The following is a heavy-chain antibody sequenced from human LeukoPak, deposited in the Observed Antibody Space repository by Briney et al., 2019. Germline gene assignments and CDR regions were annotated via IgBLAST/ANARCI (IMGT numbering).Heavy chain of an antibody. CDR1: GYTFSSYR. Sequence: GGSLRLCCAASGYTFSSYRMNWVRQAPGKGLDWVSSISSSSSYIYYADSVKGRFTISRDNAKNSLYLQMNSLRAEDTAVYYCAKDRVAAETGYFQHWGQGTLVTVSS. CDR3: AKDRVAAETGYFQH. J-gene: IGHJ1*01. CDR2: ISSSSSYI. V-gene: IGHV3-21*01. D-gene: IGHD6-13*01.